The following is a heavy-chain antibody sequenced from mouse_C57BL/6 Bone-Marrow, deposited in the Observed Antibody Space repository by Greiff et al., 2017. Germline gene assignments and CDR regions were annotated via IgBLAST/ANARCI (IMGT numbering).Heavy chain of an antibody. CDR1: EYEFPSHD. J-gene: IGHJ3*01. Sequence: EVKLVESGGGLVQPGESLKLSCESNEYEFPSHDMSWVRKTPEKRLELVAAINSDGGSTYYPDTMERRFIISRNNTKNTLYLQMSSLRSEDTALYYCARNDGYYLFAYWGQGTLVTVSA. V-gene: IGHV5-2*01. D-gene: IGHD2-3*01. CDR2: INSDGGST. CDR3: ARNDGYYLFAY.